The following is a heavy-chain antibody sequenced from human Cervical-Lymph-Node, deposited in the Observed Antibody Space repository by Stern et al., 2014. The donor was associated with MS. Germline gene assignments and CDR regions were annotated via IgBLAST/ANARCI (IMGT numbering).Heavy chain of an antibody. CDR3: AHSLGAFGMDV. CDR1: GFSLSSVGVG. Sequence: ESGPTLVKPTQTLTLTCTFSGFSLSSVGVGVVWVRQPPGKALELLALRYWDDDKRYRPSLKSRLNITKDTSKNQVLLSITNLDPVDTATYYCAHSLGAFGMDVWGQGTTVTVSS. V-gene: IGHV2-5*02. J-gene: IGHJ6*02. CDR2: RYWDDDK.